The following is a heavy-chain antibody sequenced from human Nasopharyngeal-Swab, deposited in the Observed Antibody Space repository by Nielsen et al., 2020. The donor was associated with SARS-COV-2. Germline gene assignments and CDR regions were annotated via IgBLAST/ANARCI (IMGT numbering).Heavy chain of an antibody. CDR2: ISSSSSTI. CDR1: GFTFSSYS. CDR3: AREGLGLYCSSTSCYSEFDY. D-gene: IGHD2-2*01. V-gene: IGHV3-48*02. Sequence: GESLKISCAASGFTFSSYSMTWVRQAPGKGPEWVSYISSSSSTIYYADSVKGRFTISRDNAKNSLYLQMNSLRDEDTAVYYCAREGLGLYCSSTSCYSEFDYWGQGTLVTVSS. J-gene: IGHJ4*02.